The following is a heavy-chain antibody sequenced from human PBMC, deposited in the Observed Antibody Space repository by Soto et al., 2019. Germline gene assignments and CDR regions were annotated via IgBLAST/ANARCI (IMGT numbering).Heavy chain of an antibody. CDR2: SNYGGRT. Sequence: PSETLSLTCTVSGGAINSTVYYWGRIRQPNGKGREWIGSSNYGGRTYSSTSLPRRVTISLAIAKYHSSLTLWFVTAADTAVYFSASPGAYSITVYYYYGLDVWGQGTMVTVSS. CDR1: GGAINSTVYY. V-gene: IGHV4-39*02. CDR3: ASPGAYSITVYYYYGLDV. D-gene: IGHD3-16*01. J-gene: IGHJ6*02.